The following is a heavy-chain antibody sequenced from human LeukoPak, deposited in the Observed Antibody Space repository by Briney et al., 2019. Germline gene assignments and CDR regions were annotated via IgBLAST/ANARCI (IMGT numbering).Heavy chain of an antibody. V-gene: IGHV3-23*01. D-gene: IGHD6-19*01. Sequence: GGSLRLSCAASGFTFSSYGMSWVRQAPGRGLEWVSAIGGSGGSTYYADSVKGRFTISRDTSKNTLYLQMNSLRAEDTGVYYCAKDVPYSSGWYLWGQGTLVTVSS. CDR2: IGGSGGST. CDR3: AKDVPYSSGWYL. J-gene: IGHJ5*02. CDR1: GFTFSSYG.